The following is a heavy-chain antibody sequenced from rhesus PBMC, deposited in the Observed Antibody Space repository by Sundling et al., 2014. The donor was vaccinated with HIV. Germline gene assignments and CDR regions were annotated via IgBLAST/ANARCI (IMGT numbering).Heavy chain of an antibody. CDR3: AREGPPVNIVLVLIETDGLDS. V-gene: IGHV3-54*02. CDR1: GFTFSSYG. J-gene: IGHJ6*01. Sequence: EVQLVESGGGLVQPGGSLRLSCAASGFTFSSYGMHWVRQAPGKGLEWVAVISYDGSKKYYADSVKDRFTVSRDNSKNMLYLQMNNLKLEDTAVYYCAREGPPVNIVLVLIETDGLDSWGQGVVVTVSS. D-gene: IGHD2-2*01. CDR2: ISYDGSKK.